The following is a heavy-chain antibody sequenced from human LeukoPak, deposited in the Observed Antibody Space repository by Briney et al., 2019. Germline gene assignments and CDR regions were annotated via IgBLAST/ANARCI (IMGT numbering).Heavy chain of an antibody. V-gene: IGHV4-59*01. CDR2: IYYSGST. J-gene: IGHJ6*03. Sequence: SETLSLTCTVSGGSISSYYWSWIRQPPGKGLEWIGYIYYSGSTNYNPSLKSRVTISLDTSKNQFSLKLTSVTAADTAVYYCARVVSSSWEYYYYMDVWGKGTTVTISS. CDR3: ARVVSSSWEYYYYMDV. D-gene: IGHD6-13*01. CDR1: GGSISSYY.